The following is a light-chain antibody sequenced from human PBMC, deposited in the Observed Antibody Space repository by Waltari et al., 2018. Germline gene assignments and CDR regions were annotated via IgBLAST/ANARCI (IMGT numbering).Light chain of an antibody. CDR1: KGVSVY. Sequence: IALTQSPATLSLSPGERATLSCRANKGVSVYLAWYQHKPGQAPRHLIYDTSNRATGIPARFSGSGSETDFTLTISSLEPEDFAVYYCQQRNNWPLSFGGGTKVEIK. CDR2: DTS. J-gene: IGKJ4*01. CDR3: QQRNNWPLS. V-gene: IGKV3-11*01.